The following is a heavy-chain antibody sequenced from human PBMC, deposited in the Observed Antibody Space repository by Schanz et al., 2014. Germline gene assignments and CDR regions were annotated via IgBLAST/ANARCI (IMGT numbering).Heavy chain of an antibody. D-gene: IGHD1-20*01. CDR2: ISGRDGST. CDR3: ANNWNLDY. CDR1: GFTFSSYA. V-gene: IGHV3-23*01. J-gene: IGHJ4*02. Sequence: PGGSLRLSCTASGFTFSSYAMTWVRQAPGMGLEWVSAISGRDGSTYYADSVRGRFTISRDNSKNTLYLQMNSLRAEDTAVYYCANNWNLDYWGQGTLVTVSS.